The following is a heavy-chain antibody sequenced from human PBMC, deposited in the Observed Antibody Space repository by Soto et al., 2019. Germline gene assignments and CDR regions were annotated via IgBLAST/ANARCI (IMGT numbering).Heavy chain of an antibody. D-gene: IGHD6-13*01. Sequence: QVQLQQWGAGLLKPSETLSLTCAVYGGSFSGYYWSWIRQPPGKGLEWIGEINHSGSTNYNPSLKSRVTISVDTSKNQCSLKLSSVTAADTAVYYCARGSSSREFDYWGQGTLVTVSS. J-gene: IGHJ4*02. CDR3: ARGSSSREFDY. V-gene: IGHV4-34*01. CDR2: INHSGST. CDR1: GGSFSGYY.